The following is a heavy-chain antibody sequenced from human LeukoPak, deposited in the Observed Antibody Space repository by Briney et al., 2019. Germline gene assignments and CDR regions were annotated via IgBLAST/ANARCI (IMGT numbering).Heavy chain of an antibody. J-gene: IGHJ4*02. D-gene: IGHD5-18*01. CDR1: GFTFSNCA. V-gene: IGHV3-23*01. CDR3: AKEIQLWLAPFDY. Sequence: GGSLRLTCAASGFTFSNCAMSGVRQAPGKGLEWVSRISGSGGSTYYADSVKGRFTISRDTSKNTLSLQMNSLRAEDTAVYYCAKEIQLWLAPFDYWGQGTLVTVSS. CDR2: ISGSGGST.